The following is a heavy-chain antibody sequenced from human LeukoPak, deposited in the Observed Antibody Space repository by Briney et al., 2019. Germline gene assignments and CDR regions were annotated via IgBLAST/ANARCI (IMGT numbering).Heavy chain of an antibody. V-gene: IGHV6-1*01. J-gene: IGHJ3*02. CDR3: AREARDGYNRNAFDI. CDR2: TYYRSKWYN. D-gene: IGHD5-24*01. Sequence: SQTLSLTSAISADSVSSNSAAWNWLRQSATRGLEWLGRTYYRSKWYNDYTVYGKSRITINPDTSKNQFSLQLNSVTPEDTAVYYCAREARDGYNRNAFDIWGQGTMVTVSS. CDR1: ADSVSSNSAA.